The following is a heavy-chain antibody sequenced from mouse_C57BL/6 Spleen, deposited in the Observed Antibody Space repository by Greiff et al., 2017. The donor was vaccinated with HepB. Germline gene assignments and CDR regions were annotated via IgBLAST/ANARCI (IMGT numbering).Heavy chain of an antibody. CDR1: GYTFTDYY. J-gene: IGHJ2*01. CDR2: INPNNGGT. Sequence: EVQLQQSGPELVKPGASVKISCKASGYTFTDYYMNWVKQSHGKSLEWIGDINPNNGGTSYNQKFKGKATLTVDKSSSTAYMELRSLTSEDSAVYYCAKEGSFITTAVGDYWGQGTTLTVSS. D-gene: IGHD1-1*01. V-gene: IGHV1-26*01. CDR3: AKEGSFITTAVGDY.